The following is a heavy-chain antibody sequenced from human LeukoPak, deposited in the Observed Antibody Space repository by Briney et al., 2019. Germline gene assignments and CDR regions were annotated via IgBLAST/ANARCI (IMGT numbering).Heavy chain of an antibody. Sequence: GGPLRLSCAASGFTFDDYGMSWVRQAPGKGLEWVSGINWNGGSTGYADSVKGRFTISRDNAKNTLYLQMNSLRAEDTALYHCAREIMVATIGGYYYYGMDVWGQGTTVTISS. CDR2: INWNGGST. D-gene: IGHD5-24*01. V-gene: IGHV3-20*01. J-gene: IGHJ6*02. CDR3: AREIMVATIGGYYYYGMDV. CDR1: GFTFDDYG.